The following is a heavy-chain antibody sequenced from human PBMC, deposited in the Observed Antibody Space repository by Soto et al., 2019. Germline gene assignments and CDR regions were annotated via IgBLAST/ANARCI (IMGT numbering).Heavy chain of an antibody. V-gene: IGHV4-61*01. CDR2: IYYSGST. CDR3: ARGLQWELLG. D-gene: IGHD1-26*01. CDR1: GGSVSSGSYY. Sequence: QVQLQESGPGLVKPSETLSLTCTVSGGSVSSGSYYWSWIRQPPGKGLEWIGYIYYSGSTNYTPSLKSRVTISVDTSKNQFSLKLSSVTAADTAVYYCARGLQWELLGWGQGTLVTVSS. J-gene: IGHJ4*02.